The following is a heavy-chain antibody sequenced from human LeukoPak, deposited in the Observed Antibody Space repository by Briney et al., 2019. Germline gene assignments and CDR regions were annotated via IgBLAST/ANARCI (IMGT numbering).Heavy chain of an antibody. CDR2: IYYSGST. CDR3: ARQNTINHDAFDI. V-gene: IGHV4-39*01. Sequence: SETLSLTCTVSGGSISSSSYYWGWIRQPPGKGLEWIGSIYYSGSTYYNPSLTSRVTISVDTSKNQFSLKLSSVTAADTAVYYCARQNTINHDAFDIWGQGTMVTVSS. J-gene: IGHJ3*02. D-gene: IGHD3-9*01. CDR1: GGSISSSSYY.